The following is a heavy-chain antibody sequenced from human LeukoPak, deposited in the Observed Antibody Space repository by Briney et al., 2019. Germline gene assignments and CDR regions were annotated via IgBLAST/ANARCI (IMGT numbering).Heavy chain of an antibody. CDR2: ISAYNGNR. D-gene: IGHD3-10*01. CDR1: GYTFTSYG. CDR3: ARDGVYGSGSYWLTSYYYGMDV. Sequence: ASVKVSFKASGYTFTSYGISWVRQAPGQGLEWMGWISAYNGNRNYAQKLQGRVTMTTDTSTSTAYMELRSLRSDDTAVYYCARDGVYGSGSYWLTSYYYGMDVWGQGTTVTVSS. V-gene: IGHV1-18*01. J-gene: IGHJ6*02.